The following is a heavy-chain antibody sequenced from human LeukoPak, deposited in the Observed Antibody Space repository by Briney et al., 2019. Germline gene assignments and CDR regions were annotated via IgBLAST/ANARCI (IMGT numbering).Heavy chain of an antibody. CDR3: ARDTQEGGDWGAFDI. J-gene: IGHJ3*02. Sequence: GGSLRLSCVASRFTFSMYWMSWVRQAPGKGLEWVANINNDGTQQYYVDSVRGRFAISRDNAKNTLYLQMNSLRAEDTAVYYCARDTQEGGDWGAFDIWGQGTMVTVSS. V-gene: IGHV3-7*01. CDR1: RFTFSMYW. CDR2: INNDGTQQ. D-gene: IGHD2-21*02.